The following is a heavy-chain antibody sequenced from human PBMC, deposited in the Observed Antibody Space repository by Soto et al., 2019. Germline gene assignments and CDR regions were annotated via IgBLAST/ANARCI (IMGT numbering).Heavy chain of an antibody. D-gene: IGHD5-12*01. CDR2: IHHTGST. CDR3: ARPEGGYGSGYSWFDP. J-gene: IGHJ5*02. CDR1: GRSVSEINSY. Sequence: SETLSLTCSVSGRSVSEINSYWGWIRQTPGEGLEWIGTIHHTGSTYYNPSLKSRVIISLDTSKNQFSLKLSSVTAADTALYYCARPEGGYGSGYSWFDPWGQGTRVTVSS. V-gene: IGHV4-39*01.